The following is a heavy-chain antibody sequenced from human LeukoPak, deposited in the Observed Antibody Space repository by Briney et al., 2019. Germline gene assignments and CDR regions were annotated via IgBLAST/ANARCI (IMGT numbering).Heavy chain of an antibody. CDR3: ARDSRTSHDAFDI. Sequence: GGSLRLSCAASGFTFSSYWMTWVRQAPGKGLEWVANIKQDGSEKYYVDSVKGRFTISRDNAKNSPYLQMNSLRAEDTAVYYCARDSRTSHDAFDIWGQGTMVTVSS. V-gene: IGHV3-7*01. CDR1: GFTFSSYW. J-gene: IGHJ3*02. CDR2: IKQDGSEK.